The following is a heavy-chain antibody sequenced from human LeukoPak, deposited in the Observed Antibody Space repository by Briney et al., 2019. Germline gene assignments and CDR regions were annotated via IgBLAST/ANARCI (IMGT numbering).Heavy chain of an antibody. CDR1: GYTFTGYC. J-gene: IGHJ5*02. CDR3: ARDIGDYYGSGSLFDP. V-gene: IGHV1-2*02. Sequence: ASVKVSCKASGYTFTGYCMHWVRQAPGQGLEWMGWINPNSGGTNYAQKFQGRVTMTRDTSITTAYMELSRLRSDDTAVYYCARDIGDYYGSGSLFDPWGQGTLVTVSS. D-gene: IGHD3-10*01. CDR2: INPNSGGT.